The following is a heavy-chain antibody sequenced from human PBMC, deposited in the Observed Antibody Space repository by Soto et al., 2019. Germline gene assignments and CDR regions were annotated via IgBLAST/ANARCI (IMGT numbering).Heavy chain of an antibody. CDR1: GFTFSSYG. Sequence: PGGSLRLSCAASGFTFSSYGMHWVRQAPGKGLEWVAVIWYDGSNKYYADSVKGRFTISRDNSKNTLYLQMNSLRAEDTAVYYCARDSPTTYDFWSGLNYWGQGTLVTVSS. D-gene: IGHD3-3*01. J-gene: IGHJ4*02. V-gene: IGHV3-33*01. CDR3: ARDSPTTYDFWSGLNY. CDR2: IWYDGSNK.